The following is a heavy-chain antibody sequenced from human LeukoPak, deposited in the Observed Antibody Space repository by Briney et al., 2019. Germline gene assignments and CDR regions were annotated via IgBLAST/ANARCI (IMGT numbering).Heavy chain of an antibody. J-gene: IGHJ4*02. CDR1: GGSISSYY. CDR3: ARISGSYYFQFDY. D-gene: IGHD3-10*01. CDR2: IYYSGST. Sequence: SETLSLTCTVSGGSISSYYWSWIRRPPGKGLEWIGYIYYSGSTNDNPSLKSRVTISVDTSKNQFSLKLSSVTAADTAVYYCARISGSYYFQFDYWGQGTLVTVSS. V-gene: IGHV4-59*01.